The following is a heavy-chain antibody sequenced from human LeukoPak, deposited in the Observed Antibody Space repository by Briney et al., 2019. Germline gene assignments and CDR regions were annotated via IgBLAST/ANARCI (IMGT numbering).Heavy chain of an antibody. V-gene: IGHV3-33*06. CDR2: IWYDGSNK. Sequence: GGSLGLSCAASGFTFSSYGMHWVRQAPGKGLEWVAVIWYDGSNKYYADSVKGRFTISRDNSKNTLYPQMNSLRAEDTAVYYCAKVAIFGVVITYFDYWGQGTLVTVSS. CDR3: AKVAIFGVVITYFDY. J-gene: IGHJ4*02. D-gene: IGHD3-3*01. CDR1: GFTFSSYG.